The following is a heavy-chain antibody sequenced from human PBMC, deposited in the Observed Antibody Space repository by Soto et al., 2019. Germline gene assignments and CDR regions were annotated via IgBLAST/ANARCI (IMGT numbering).Heavy chain of an antibody. CDR1: GLTFSSYW. J-gene: IGHJ3*02. V-gene: IGHV3-7*03. CDR2: IKQDGSEK. Sequence: PGGSLRLSCAASGLTFSSYWMSWVRQAPGKGLEWVANIKQDGSEKYYVDSVKGRFTISRDNAKNSLYLQMNSLRAEDTAVYYCARGTPGDAFDIWGQGTMVTVSS. CDR3: ARGTPGDAFDI.